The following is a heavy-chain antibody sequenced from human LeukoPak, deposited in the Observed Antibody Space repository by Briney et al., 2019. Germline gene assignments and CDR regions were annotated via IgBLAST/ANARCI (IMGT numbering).Heavy chain of an antibody. D-gene: IGHD3-10*01. V-gene: IGHV4-34*01. CDR2: INHSGST. CDR3: ARALGYYYGSGADY. Sequence: SETLSLTCAVYGGPFSGYYWSWIRQPPGKGLEWIGEINHSGSTNYNPSLKSRVTISVDTSKNQFSLKLSSVTAADTAVYYCARALGYYYGSGADYWGQGTLVTVSS. CDR1: GGPFSGYY. J-gene: IGHJ4*02.